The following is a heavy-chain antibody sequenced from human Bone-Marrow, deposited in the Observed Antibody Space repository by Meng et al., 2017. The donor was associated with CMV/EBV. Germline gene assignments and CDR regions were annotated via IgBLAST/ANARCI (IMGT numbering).Heavy chain of an antibody. CDR3: AKGEDGMDV. V-gene: IGHV3-30*04. J-gene: IGHJ6*02. CDR2: ISYDGSNK. CDR1: GFTFSSYA. Sequence: LSLTCAASGFTFSSYAMHWVRQAPGKGLEWVAVISYDGSNKYYADSVKGRFTISRDNSKNTLYLQMNSLRAEDTAVYYCAKGEDGMDVWGQGTTVTVSS.